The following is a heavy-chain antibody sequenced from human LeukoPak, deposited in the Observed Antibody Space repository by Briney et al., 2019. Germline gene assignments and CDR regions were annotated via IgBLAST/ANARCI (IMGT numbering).Heavy chain of an antibody. D-gene: IGHD2-15*01. J-gene: IGHJ6*03. CDR1: GYTFTGYY. CDR2: INPNSGGT. V-gene: IGHV1-2*02. CDR3: ARAIVVVVAATLDYYMDV. Sequence: ASVKVSCKASGYTFTGYYMHWVRQAPGQGLEWMGWINPNSGGTNYAQKFQGRVTMTRDTSISTAYMELRSLRSDDTAVYYCARAIVVVVAATLDYYMDVWGKGTTVTVSS.